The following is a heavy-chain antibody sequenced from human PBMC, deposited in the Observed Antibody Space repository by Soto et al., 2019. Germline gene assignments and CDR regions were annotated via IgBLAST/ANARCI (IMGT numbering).Heavy chain of an antibody. Sequence: GGSLRLSCAASGFTFSSYAMSWVRQSPGKGLEWVSAISGSGGSTYYADSVKGRFTISRDNSKNTLYLQMNSLRAEDTAVYYCASIPLQYGDYVDYWGQGTLVTVSS. CDR1: GFTFSSYA. CDR3: ASIPLQYGDYVDY. J-gene: IGHJ4*02. V-gene: IGHV3-23*01. D-gene: IGHD4-17*01. CDR2: ISGSGGST.